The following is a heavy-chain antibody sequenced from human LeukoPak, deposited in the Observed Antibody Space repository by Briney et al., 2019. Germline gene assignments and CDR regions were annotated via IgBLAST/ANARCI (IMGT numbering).Heavy chain of an antibody. CDR3: AKGGQTAARDMDV. Sequence: GGSLRLSCAASGFTFDDYRMEWVRHPAGKGMEWVSLMTWDAGTTYYADCVKGRFTISRDNSKNSLYLQMNSLRSEDTALYYCAKGGQTAARDMDVWGKGTTVTVSS. D-gene: IGHD2-2*01. CDR2: MTWDAGTT. J-gene: IGHJ6*03. V-gene: IGHV3-43*01. CDR1: GFTFDDYR.